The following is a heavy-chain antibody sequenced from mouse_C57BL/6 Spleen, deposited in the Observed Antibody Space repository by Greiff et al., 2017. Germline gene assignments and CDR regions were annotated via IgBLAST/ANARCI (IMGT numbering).Heavy chain of an antibody. Sequence: QVHVKQSGAELARPGASVKMSCKASGYTFTSYTMHWVKQRPGQGLEWIGYINPSSGYTKYNQKFKDKATLTADKSSSTAYIQLSSLTSEDSAVYYCARGTTVVDWYFDVWGTGTTVTVSS. V-gene: IGHV1-4*01. CDR3: ARGTTVVDWYFDV. CDR2: INPSSGYT. D-gene: IGHD1-1*01. J-gene: IGHJ1*03. CDR1: GYTFTSYT.